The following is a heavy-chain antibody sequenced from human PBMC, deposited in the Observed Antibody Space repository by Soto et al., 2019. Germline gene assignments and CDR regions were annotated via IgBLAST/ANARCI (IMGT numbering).Heavy chain of an antibody. J-gene: IGHJ4*02. D-gene: IGHD3-10*01. V-gene: IGHV1-69*13. CDR3: AREITNYGYFDY. Sequence: SVKVSCKASGGTFNSFPMSWVRQAPGQGLECMGWIIPIFGTTYYAQKFQGRVTITADESTSTAYMELSSLRSEDTAVYYCAREITNYGYFDYWGQGTLVTVSS. CDR2: IIPIFGTT. CDR1: GGTFNSFP.